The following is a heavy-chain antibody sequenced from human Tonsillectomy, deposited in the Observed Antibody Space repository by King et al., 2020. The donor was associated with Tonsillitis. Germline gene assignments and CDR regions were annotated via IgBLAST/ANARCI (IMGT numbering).Heavy chain of an antibody. V-gene: IGHV3-23*04. CDR2: ISGSGGTT. CDR3: AKESVTGTSGLDY. Sequence: EVQLVESGGGLEQPGGSLRLSCAASGFTVSSCAMSWVRQAPGKGLEWVSTISGSGGTTYYADSVKGRFTISRDNSKNTLFLQMNSLRAEDTALYYCAKESVTGTSGLDYWGLGTLVTVSS. J-gene: IGHJ4*02. CDR1: GFTVSSCA. D-gene: IGHD1-7*01.